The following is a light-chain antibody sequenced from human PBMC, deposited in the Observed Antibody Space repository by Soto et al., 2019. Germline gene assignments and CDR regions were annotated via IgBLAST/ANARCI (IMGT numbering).Light chain of an antibody. CDR3: QHRSNWPS. CDR1: QGVSSY. J-gene: IGKJ3*01. Sequence: EIVLTQSPATLSLSPGERATLSCRASQGVSSYLAWYQQKPGQAPRLLIYDASNRATRIPARFSGSGSGTDFTLTISSLEPEDFAVYYCQHRSNWPSFGPGTKVDIK. CDR2: DAS. V-gene: IGKV3-11*01.